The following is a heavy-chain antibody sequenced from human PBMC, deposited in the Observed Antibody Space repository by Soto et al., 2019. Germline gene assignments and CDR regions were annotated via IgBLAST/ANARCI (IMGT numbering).Heavy chain of an antibody. Sequence: GASVKVSCKASGYTFTGYYMHWVRQAPGQGLEWMGWINPNSGGTNYAQKFQGWVTMTRDTSISTAYMELSRLRSDDTAVYYCARGMNYDYVWGSYRSTGWFDPWGQGTLVTVS. CDR3: ARGMNYDYVWGSYRSTGWFDP. J-gene: IGHJ5*02. V-gene: IGHV1-2*04. CDR2: INPNSGGT. CDR1: GYTFTGYY. D-gene: IGHD3-16*02.